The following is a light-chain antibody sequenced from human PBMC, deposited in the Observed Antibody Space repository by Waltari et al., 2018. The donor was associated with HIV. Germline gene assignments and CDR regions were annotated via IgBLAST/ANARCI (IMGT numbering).Light chain of an antibody. J-gene: IGKJ1*01. CDR1: QGVSSN. Sequence: EIVMTQSPGTLSLAPGERATLSCRASQGVSSNVAWYQQRLGQAPRLLIFGASTRATGIPARFSGSGSGTEFTLTISSLQSEDFAVYYCQQYNNWPPWTFGQGTKVEIK. V-gene: IGKV3-15*01. CDR3: QQYNNWPPWT. CDR2: GAS.